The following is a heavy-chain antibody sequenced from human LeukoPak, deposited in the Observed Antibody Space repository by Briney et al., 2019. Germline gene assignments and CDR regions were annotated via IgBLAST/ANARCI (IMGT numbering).Heavy chain of an antibody. CDR1: GFTFSSYW. Sequence: GGSLRLSCASSGFTFSSYWMSWVRQAPGKGLERVANRKQGGSEKYEVDSVKGRFTISRDNAKNSLYLQMSSLRAEDTAVYCCARQQWLDGAYYFDYWGQGTLVTVSS. V-gene: IGHV3-7*01. CDR3: ARQQWLDGAYYFDY. CDR2: RKQGGSEK. J-gene: IGHJ4*02. D-gene: IGHD6-19*01.